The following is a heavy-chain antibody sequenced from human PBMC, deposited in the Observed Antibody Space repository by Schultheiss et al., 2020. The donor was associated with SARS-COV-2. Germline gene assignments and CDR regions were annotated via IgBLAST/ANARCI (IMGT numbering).Heavy chain of an antibody. CDR1: GFSLSTSGVA. V-gene: IGHV2-5*02. CDR2: IYWDDDK. J-gene: IGHJ4*02. CDR3: AHTFSPYSSSSEGYFDY. D-gene: IGHD6-6*01. Sequence: SGPTLVKPTQTLTLTCTFSGFSLSTSGVAVGWIRQPPGKALEWLALIYWDDDKRYSPSLKSRLTITKDTSKNQVVLTMTNMDPVDTATYYCAHTFSPYSSSSEGYFDYWGQGTLVTVSS.